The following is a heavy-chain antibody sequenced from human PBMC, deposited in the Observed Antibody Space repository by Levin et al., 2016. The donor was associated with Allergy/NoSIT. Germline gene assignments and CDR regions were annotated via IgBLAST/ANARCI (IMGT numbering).Heavy chain of an antibody. CDR1: GFSFNVYV. V-gene: IGHV3-23*01. J-gene: IGHJ4*02. CDR2: VSGSGSTT. Sequence: GESLKISCAASGFSFNVYVMTWVRQAPGRGLEWVSYVSGSGSTTYYADSVKGRFTISRDNSKKRLYLDISSLRDEDTAVYYCARGQNYFDYWGQGTLVTVSS. CDR3: ARGQNYFDY.